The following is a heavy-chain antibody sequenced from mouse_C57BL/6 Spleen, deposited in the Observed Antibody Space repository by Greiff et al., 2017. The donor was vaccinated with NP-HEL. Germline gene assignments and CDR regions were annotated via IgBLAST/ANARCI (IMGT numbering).Heavy chain of an antibody. CDR3: ATYYYGSSYGAWFAY. Sequence: QVQLQQSGAELAKPGASVKLSCKASGYTFTSYWMHWVKQRPGQGLEWIGYINPSSGYTKYNQKFKDKATLTADKSSSTAYMQLGSLTYEDSAVYYCATYYYGSSYGAWFAYWGQGTLVTVSA. V-gene: IGHV1-7*01. CDR2: INPSSGYT. CDR1: GYTFTSYW. D-gene: IGHD1-1*01. J-gene: IGHJ3*01.